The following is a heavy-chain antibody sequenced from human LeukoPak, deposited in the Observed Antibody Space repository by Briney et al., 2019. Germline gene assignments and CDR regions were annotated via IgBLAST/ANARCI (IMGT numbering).Heavy chain of an antibody. CDR2: ISSSSSYI. D-gene: IGHD2-2*01. CDR1: AFTISSYS. V-gene: IGHV3-21*01. CDR3: ARDSSQLQRFRYYYGMDV. J-gene: IGHJ6*02. Sequence: GGSLRLSCAASAFTISSYSMNWVRQAPGKGLEWVSSISSSSSYIYYADSVKGRFTISRDNAKNSLYLQMNSLRAEDTAVYYCARDSSQLQRFRYYYGMDVWGQGTTVTVSS.